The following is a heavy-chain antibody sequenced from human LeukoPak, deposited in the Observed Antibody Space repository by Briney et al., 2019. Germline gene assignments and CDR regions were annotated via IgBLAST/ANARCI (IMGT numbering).Heavy chain of an antibody. J-gene: IGHJ3*02. Sequence: SEALSLTCTASGGSISSYSWSWIRQPPGKGLEWIGYIYYSGSTNYNPSLKSRVTISVDTSKNQFSLKLNSVTAADTAVYYCARGDQAFDIWGEGTMVTVSS. CDR1: GGSISSYS. CDR3: ARGDQAFDI. V-gene: IGHV4-59*01. CDR2: IYYSGST.